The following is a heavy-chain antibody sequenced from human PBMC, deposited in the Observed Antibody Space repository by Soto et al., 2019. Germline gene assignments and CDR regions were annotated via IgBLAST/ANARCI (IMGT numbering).Heavy chain of an antibody. CDR1: GFTFSSYA. V-gene: IGHV3-23*01. D-gene: IGHD6-13*01. CDR3: AKDSTAAGLVPGFDY. CDR2: ISGSGGST. Sequence: GGSLRLSCAASGFTFSSYAMSWVRQAPGKGLEWVSAISGSGGSTYYADSVKGRFTISRDNSKNTLYLQMNSLRAEDTAVYYCAKDSTAAGLVPGFDYWGQGTLVTVSS. J-gene: IGHJ4*02.